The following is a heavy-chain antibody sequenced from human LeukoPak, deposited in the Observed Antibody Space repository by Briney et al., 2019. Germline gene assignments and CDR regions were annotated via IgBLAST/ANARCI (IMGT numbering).Heavy chain of an antibody. J-gene: IGHJ2*01. CDR2: IYYSGST. V-gene: IGHV4-39*01. CDR1: GGSISSSSYY. CDR3: ARPDRIAAAGTFGFDL. D-gene: IGHD6-13*01. Sequence: SETLSLTCTVSGGSISSSSYYWGWIRQPPGKGLEWIGSIYYSGSTYYNPSLKSRVTISVDTSKNQFSLRLSSVTAADTAVYYCARPDRIAAAGTFGFDLWGRGTLVTVSS.